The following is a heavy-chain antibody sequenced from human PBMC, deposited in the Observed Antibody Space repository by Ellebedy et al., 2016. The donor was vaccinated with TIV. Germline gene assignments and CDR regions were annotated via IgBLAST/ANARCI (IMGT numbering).Heavy chain of an antibody. J-gene: IGHJ4*02. CDR1: GGTFSSYA. V-gene: IGHV1-69*06. Sequence: SVKVSXXASGGTFSSYAISWVRQAPGQGLEWMGGIIPIFGTANYAQKFQGRVTITADKSTSTAYMELSSLRSEDTAVYYCARAEFGGATWEHRYWGQGTLVTVSS. CDR3: ARAEFGGATWEHRY. CDR2: IIPIFGTA. D-gene: IGHD1-26*01.